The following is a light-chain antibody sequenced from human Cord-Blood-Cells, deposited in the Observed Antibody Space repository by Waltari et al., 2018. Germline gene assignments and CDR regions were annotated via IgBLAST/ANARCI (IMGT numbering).Light chain of an antibody. J-gene: IGLJ3*02. CDR3: NSRDSSGNHWV. CDR1: SLRSYY. Sequence: ALGQTVRTTCQGDSLRSYYARWYQQKPGQAPVLVIYGKNNRPSGIPDRFSGSSSGNTASLTITGAQAEDEADYYCNSRDSSGNHWVFGGGTKLTVL. CDR2: GKN. V-gene: IGLV3-19*01.